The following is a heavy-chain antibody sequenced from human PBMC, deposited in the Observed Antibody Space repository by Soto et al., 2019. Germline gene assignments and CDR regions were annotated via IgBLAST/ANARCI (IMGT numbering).Heavy chain of an antibody. CDR2: IYPDDSDA. J-gene: IGHJ4*02. CDR1: GYVFPSFW. V-gene: IGHV5-51*01. Sequence: GESLKISCQTSGYVFPSFWIAWVRQVPGKGLEWMGSIYPDDSDARYSPSFRGKVTISAATSVNTVHLQWTSLRASDSAIYYCARAPSLSGYYNPFDHWGQGTQVTVSS. CDR3: ARAPSLSGYYNPFDH. D-gene: IGHD3-9*01.